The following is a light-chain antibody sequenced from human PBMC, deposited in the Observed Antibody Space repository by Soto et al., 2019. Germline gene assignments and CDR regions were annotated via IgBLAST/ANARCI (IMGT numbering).Light chain of an antibody. CDR1: QSVSSY. CDR2: DAS. V-gene: IGKV3-11*01. CDR3: QQRMNWPLT. Sequence: EIVLTQSPATLSLSPGERATVSCRARQSVSSYLAWYQQKPGQAPRLLIYDASNRATGIPARFSGSGSGTDFTLTINSLEPEDFAVYYCQQRMNWPLTFGQGTRLEIK. J-gene: IGKJ5*01.